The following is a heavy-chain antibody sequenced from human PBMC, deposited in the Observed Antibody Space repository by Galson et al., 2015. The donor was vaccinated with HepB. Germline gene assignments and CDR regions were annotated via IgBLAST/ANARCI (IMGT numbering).Heavy chain of an antibody. V-gene: IGHV3-23*01. D-gene: IGHD4-17*01. Sequence: SLRLSCAASGFTFSTYAMSWVRQAPGKGLEWVSAMSGSGGSTYYADSVKGRFTISRDNSKNTLFLQLSALRADDTAVYYCARGGDTMTTGGNYFDYWGQGSLVSVSS. CDR1: GFTFSTYA. CDR2: MSGSGGST. J-gene: IGHJ4*02. CDR3: ARGGDTMTTGGNYFDY.